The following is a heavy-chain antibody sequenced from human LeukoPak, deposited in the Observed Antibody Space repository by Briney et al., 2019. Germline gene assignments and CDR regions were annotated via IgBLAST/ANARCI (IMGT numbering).Heavy chain of an antibody. D-gene: IGHD2-15*01. CDR2: ISAYNGNT. V-gene: IGHV1-18*01. CDR1: GYTFTDYG. Sequence: GASVKVSCKASGYTFTDYGISWVRQAPGQGLEWVGWISAYNGNTNYAQKFQGRVTMTTDTSTSTAYMELRSLRSDDTAVYYCARDCSSGTCYFFPCGQGTLVTVSS. J-gene: IGHJ5*02. CDR3: ARDCSSGTCYFFP.